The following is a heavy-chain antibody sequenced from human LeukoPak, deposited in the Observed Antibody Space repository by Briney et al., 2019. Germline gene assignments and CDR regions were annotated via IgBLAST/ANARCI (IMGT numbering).Heavy chain of an antibody. D-gene: IGHD3-9*01. CDR1: GYTFTSYD. J-gene: IGHJ5*02. CDR2: MNPNSGNT. Sequence: ASVKVSCKASGYTFTSYDINWVRQATGQGLEWMGWMNPNSGNTGYAQKLQGRVTITRNTSISTAYMELSSLRSEDTAVYYCARGTLRYFDWLFLGSWFDPWGQGTLVTVSS. CDR3: ARGTLRYFDWLFLGSWFDP. V-gene: IGHV1-8*03.